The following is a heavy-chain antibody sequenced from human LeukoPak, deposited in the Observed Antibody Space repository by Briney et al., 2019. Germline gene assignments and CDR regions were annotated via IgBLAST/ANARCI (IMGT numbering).Heavy chain of an antibody. CDR3: AREEDSSGSFDY. J-gene: IGHJ4*02. Sequence: ASVKVSCKASRYTFTGYYMHWVRQAPGQGLEWMGWINPNSGGTDYAQKFQGRVTITRDTSASTAYMELSSLRSEDTAVYYCAREEDSSGSFDYWGQGTLVTVSS. CDR1: RYTFTGYY. D-gene: IGHD3-22*01. CDR2: INPNSGGT. V-gene: IGHV1-2*02.